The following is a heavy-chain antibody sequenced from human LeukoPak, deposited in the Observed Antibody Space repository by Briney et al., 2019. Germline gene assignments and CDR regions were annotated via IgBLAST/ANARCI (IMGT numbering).Heavy chain of an antibody. CDR3: ARSSRLVRGAVFGY. J-gene: IGHJ4*02. D-gene: IGHD3-10*01. CDR2: ISYDGSNK. V-gene: IGHV3-30*04. CDR1: GFTFSSYA. Sequence: PGGSLRLSCAASGFTFSSYAMHWVRQAPGKGLEWVAVISYDGSNKYYADSVKGRFTISRDNSKNTLYLQMNSLRAEDTAVYYCARSSRLVRGAVFGYWGQGTLVTVPS.